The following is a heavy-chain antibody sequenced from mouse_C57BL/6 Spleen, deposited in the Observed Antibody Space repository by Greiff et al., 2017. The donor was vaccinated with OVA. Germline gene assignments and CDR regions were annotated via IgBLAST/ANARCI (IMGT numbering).Heavy chain of an antibody. CDR1: GFTFSSYT. J-gene: IGHJ2*01. V-gene: IGHV5-9*01. CDR2: ISGGGGNT. D-gene: IGHD2-1*01. CDR3: ARQDGNLDY. Sequence: EVKLMESGGGLVKPGGSLKLSCAASGFTFSSYTMSWVRQTPEKRLEWVATISGGGGNTYYPDSVKGRFTISRDNAKNTLYLQMSSLRSEDTALYYCARQDGNLDYWGQGTTLTVSS.